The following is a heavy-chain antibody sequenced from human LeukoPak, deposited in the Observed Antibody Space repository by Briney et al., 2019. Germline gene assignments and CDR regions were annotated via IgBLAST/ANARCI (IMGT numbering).Heavy chain of an antibody. CDR3: ARDIRPGYTYGDY. CDR1: GFTFSDYY. CDR2: IKQDGSEK. D-gene: IGHD5-18*01. Sequence: GGSLRLSCTASGFTFSDYYMSWVRQAPGKGLEWVANIKQDGSEKYSVDSVKGRFTISRDNAKNSLYLQMNSLRAEDTAVYYCARDIRPGYTYGDYWGQGTLVTVSS. V-gene: IGHV3-7*01. J-gene: IGHJ4*02.